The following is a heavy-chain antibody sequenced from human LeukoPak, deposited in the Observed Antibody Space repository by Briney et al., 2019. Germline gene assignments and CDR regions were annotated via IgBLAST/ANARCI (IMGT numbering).Heavy chain of an antibody. V-gene: IGHV4-34*01. D-gene: IGHD5-18*01. CDR2: INHSGST. J-gene: IGHJ4*02. Sequence: SETLSLTCAVYGGSFSGYYWSWIRQPPGKGLEWIGEINHSGSTNYNPSLKSRVTISVDTSKNQFSLKLSSVTAADTAVYYCARTMWIQLWYYFDYWGQGTLVTVSS. CDR3: ARTMWIQLWYYFDY. CDR1: GGSFSGYY.